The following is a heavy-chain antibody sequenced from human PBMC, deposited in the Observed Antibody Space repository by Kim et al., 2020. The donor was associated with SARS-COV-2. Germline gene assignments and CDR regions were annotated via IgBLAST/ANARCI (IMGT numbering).Heavy chain of an antibody. CDR3: ASGRYYGEN. Sequence: GGSLRLSCAASGFTFSSYAMHWVRQAPGKGLEWVAVISYDGSNKYYADSVKGRFTISRDNSKNTLYLQMNSLRAEDTAVYYCASGRYYGENWGQGTLVTVSS. CDR1: GFTFSSYA. V-gene: IGHV3-30*04. J-gene: IGHJ4*02. D-gene: IGHD4-17*01. CDR2: ISYDGSNK.